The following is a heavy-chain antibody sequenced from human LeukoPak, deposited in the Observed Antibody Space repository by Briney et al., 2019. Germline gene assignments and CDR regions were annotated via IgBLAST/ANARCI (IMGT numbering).Heavy chain of an antibody. CDR1: SDXIYSSNYY. D-gene: IGHD2-21*02. Sequence: SETLSLTCNVSSDXIYSSNYYWGWIRQPPGKGLEWLGSIYYSGSTYYNSALKSRVTISVDTSKNQFSLKLSSLAAADTAVYYCARAAYCGGDCYLFDYWGQGTLVTVFS. V-gene: IGHV4-39*01. CDR3: ARAAYCGGDCYLFDY. CDR2: IYYSGST. J-gene: IGHJ4*02.